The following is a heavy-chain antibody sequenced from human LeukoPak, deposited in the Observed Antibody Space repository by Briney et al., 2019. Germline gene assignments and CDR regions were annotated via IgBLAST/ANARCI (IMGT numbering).Heavy chain of an antibody. Sequence: PSETLSLTCSVSGGSFSSSTYYWGWIRQPPGKGLEWIGAIYYSGTSYYNSSLKSRVTISVDTSKNQFSLKLSSVTAADTAVYYCARGRVLITMIVVVTRSRFDAFDIWGQGTMVTVSS. V-gene: IGHV4-39*01. CDR2: IYYSGTS. CDR1: GGSFSSSTYY. D-gene: IGHD3-22*01. CDR3: ARGRVLITMIVVVTRSRFDAFDI. J-gene: IGHJ3*02.